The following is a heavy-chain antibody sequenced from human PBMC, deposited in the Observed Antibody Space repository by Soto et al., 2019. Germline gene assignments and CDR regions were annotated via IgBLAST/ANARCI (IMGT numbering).Heavy chain of an antibody. J-gene: IGHJ4*02. CDR1: GGSITTYY. V-gene: IGHV4-4*07. Sequence: QVQPQEWGPGLVKPSETLSLTCTVSGGSITTYYWSWIRQPAGKGLEWIGRIYSGGSTNYNPSLRSRVTVSVDMSKNQCSLKLSSVTAADTAVYYCAREPGGFGEFSLDYRGQGTPVTVSS. D-gene: IGHD3-10*01. CDR2: IYSGGST. CDR3: AREPGGFGEFSLDY.